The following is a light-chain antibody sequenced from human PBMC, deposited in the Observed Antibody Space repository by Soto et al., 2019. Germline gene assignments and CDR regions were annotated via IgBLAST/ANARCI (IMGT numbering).Light chain of an antibody. J-gene: IGKJ1*01. CDR2: GAS. V-gene: IGKV3-20*01. Sequence: EIVLPQSPGTLSLSPGESATLSCRASQSVSNNYLAWYQQKPGQAPRRLIYGASNRDTGIPDRFSGSGSGTDFTLTISRLEPDDFAVYYCQQYGSSGTCGQGTKVEIK. CDR3: QQYGSSGT. CDR1: QSVSNNY.